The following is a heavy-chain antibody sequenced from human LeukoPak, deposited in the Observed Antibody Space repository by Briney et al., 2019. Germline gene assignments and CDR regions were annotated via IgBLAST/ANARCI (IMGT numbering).Heavy chain of an antibody. J-gene: IGHJ3*02. CDR3: ARSDGYGLVDI. D-gene: IGHD5-18*01. CDR2: IYSSGST. CDR1: GASISSVINY. Sequence: PGTPSLTCTVSGASISSVINYWGWPRPPPGKRLEWIESIYSSGSTYYNTSVQGRVIIIIHTRKTHFSLTLSSVTAADTAVYYCARSDGYGLVDIWGQGTMVTVSS. V-gene: IGHV4-39*07.